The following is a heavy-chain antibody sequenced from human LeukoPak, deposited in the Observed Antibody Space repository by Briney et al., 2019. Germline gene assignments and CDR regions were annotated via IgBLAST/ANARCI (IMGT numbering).Heavy chain of an antibody. CDR2: IYSGGSDT. CDR1: GYLFTRYW. J-gene: IGHJ4*02. V-gene: IGHV5-51*01. Sequence: DSLTLFCRVSGYLFTRYWNGWARQTTGKGLEWIGNIYSGGSDTRYSPSFQRQVTISVDKSISTASLQWSSLKSSDTAMYYCAGGSGYPTSYFDYWGQGTLVTVSS. CDR3: AGGSGYPTSYFDY. D-gene: IGHD3-22*01.